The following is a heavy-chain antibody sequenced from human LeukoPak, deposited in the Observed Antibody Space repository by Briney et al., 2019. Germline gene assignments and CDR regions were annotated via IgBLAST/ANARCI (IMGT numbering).Heavy chain of an antibody. Sequence: PSETLSLTCTVSDGSISSYYWSWIRQPPGKGLEWIGYIYYSGSTNYNPSLKSRVTISVDTSKNQFSLKLSSVTAADTAVYYCARYSSSSPLYYYYYGMDVWGQGTTVTVSS. CDR1: DGSISSYY. CDR3: ARYSSSSPLYYYYYGMDV. V-gene: IGHV4-59*08. CDR2: IYYSGST. J-gene: IGHJ6*02. D-gene: IGHD6-6*01.